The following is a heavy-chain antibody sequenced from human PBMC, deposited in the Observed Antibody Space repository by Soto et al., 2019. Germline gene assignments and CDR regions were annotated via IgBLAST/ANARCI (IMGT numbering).Heavy chain of an antibody. CDR3: ANLPLYGSGFDC. CDR2: ISWNGASI. CDR1: GFTFDDYA. J-gene: IGHJ4*02. D-gene: IGHD3-10*01. V-gene: IGHV3-9*01. Sequence: EVQLVESGGGLVQPGRSLRLSCAASGFTFDDYAIHWVRQAPGRGLEWVAGISWNGASIGYADSVKGRFTISRDNANNSRHLQMNSLRSEDTALYYCANLPLYGSGFDCWGQGTLVTVSS.